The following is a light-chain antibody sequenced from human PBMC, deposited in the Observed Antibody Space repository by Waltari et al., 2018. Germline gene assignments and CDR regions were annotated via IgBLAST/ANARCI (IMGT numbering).Light chain of an antibody. J-gene: IGLJ7*01. Sequence: QSVLTQPPSVSAAPGQRVTISCSGGSSNIGNNYVSWYRQFPGTAPKLLINENTERPSWIPAPFSGPKPGTSATLDITGLQAGDEADDYCGTWDSSLSGAVCGGGTHLTVL. CDR1: SSNIGNNY. CDR3: GTWDSSLSGAV. V-gene: IGLV1-51*02. CDR2: ENT.